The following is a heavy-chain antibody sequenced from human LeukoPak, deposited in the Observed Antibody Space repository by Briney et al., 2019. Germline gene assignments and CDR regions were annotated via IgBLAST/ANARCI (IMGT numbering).Heavy chain of an antibody. CDR2: IRSKAYGGTT. D-gene: IGHD2-15*01. V-gene: IGHV3-49*03. J-gene: IGHJ5*02. Sequence: GGSLRLSCTASGFTFGDYAMSWFRQAPGKGLEWVGFIRSKAYGGTTEYAASVKGRFTISRDDSKNTLYLQMNSLKTEDTAVYYCTTGSYCSGGSCNAHWFDPWGQGTLVTVSS. CDR3: TTGSYCSGGSCNAHWFDP. CDR1: GFTFGDYA.